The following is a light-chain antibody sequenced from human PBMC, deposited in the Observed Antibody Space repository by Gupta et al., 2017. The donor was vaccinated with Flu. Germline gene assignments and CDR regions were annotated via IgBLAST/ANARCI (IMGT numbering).Light chain of an antibody. CDR3: QQYGSSPQS. CDR2: DAS. Sequence: IVLTQSPGTLSLSPGERATLSCRASQSVSSSYLAWYQQKAGQAPRLLIYDASSRATGIPDRFSGSGSGTDFTLTISRLEPEDFAVYYCQQYGSSPQSFGQGTKLEIK. J-gene: IGKJ2*03. CDR1: QSVSSSY. V-gene: IGKV3-20*01.